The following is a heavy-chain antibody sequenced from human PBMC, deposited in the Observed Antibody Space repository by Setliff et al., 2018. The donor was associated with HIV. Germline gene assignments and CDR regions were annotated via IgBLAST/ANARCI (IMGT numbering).Heavy chain of an antibody. CDR2: FYQSGNI. J-gene: IGHJ3*01. CDR1: GYSISSDYF. D-gene: IGHD3-16*01. CDR3: ARGGRSWFQNFHGAFDV. Sequence: ETLSLTCAVSGYSISSDYFWGWIRQSPGKGLEWIGSFYQSGNIYYNPSLKSRVTISVDTSKNQSSLRLTSVTAADTAVYYCARGGRSWFQNFHGAFDVWGQGTMVTVSS. V-gene: IGHV4-38-2*01.